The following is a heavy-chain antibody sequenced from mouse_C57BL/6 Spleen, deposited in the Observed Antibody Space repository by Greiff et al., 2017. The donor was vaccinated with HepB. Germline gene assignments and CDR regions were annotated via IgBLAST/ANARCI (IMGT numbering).Heavy chain of an antibody. CDR1: GFTFSSYG. D-gene: IGHD2-3*01. Sequence: DVMLVESGGDLVKPGGSLKLSCAASGFTFSSYGMSWVRQTPDKRLEWVATISSGGSYTYYPDSVKGRFTISRDNAKNTLYLQMSILKSEDTAMYYCERLDPNYDGYYVSAMDYWGQGTSVTVSS. CDR2: ISSGGSYT. V-gene: IGHV5-6*02. CDR3: ERLDPNYDGYYVSAMDY. J-gene: IGHJ4*01.